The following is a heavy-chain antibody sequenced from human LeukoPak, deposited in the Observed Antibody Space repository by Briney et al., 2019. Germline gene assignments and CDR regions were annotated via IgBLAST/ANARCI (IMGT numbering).Heavy chain of an antibody. V-gene: IGHV3-7*01. CDR2: IKQDGSER. Sequence: PGGSLRLSCAASGFTFRNSWMSWVRQAPGKGLEWVANIKQDGSERDYVDSVKGRFTISRDNAENPLYLQMNSLRAEDTAVYYCARAYYWGQGTLVSVSS. CDR1: GFTFRNSW. J-gene: IGHJ4*02. D-gene: IGHD2-21*01. CDR3: ARAYY.